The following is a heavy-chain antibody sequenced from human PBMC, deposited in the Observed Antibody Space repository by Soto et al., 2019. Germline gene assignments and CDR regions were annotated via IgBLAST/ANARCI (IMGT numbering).Heavy chain of an antibody. CDR1: GGSISSGDHY. D-gene: IGHD3-22*01. V-gene: IGHV4-30-4*01. Sequence: SETLSLTCTVSGGSISSGDHYWSWVRQPPGKGLGWIAYIYHSGTTYYNPSLKSRVTMSVDTSKSQFSLKLSSVTAADTAVYYCATYYDSSGPTFDYWGQGALVTVSS. J-gene: IGHJ4*02. CDR2: IYHSGTT. CDR3: ATYYDSSGPTFDY.